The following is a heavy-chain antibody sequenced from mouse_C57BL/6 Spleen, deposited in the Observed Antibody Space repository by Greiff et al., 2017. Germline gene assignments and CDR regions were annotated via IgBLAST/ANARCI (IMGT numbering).Heavy chain of an antibody. CDR3: ARSRGDDYDEGDFDY. D-gene: IGHD2-4*01. CDR2: ISRGSSTI. J-gene: IGHJ2*01. Sequence: EVMLVESGGGLVKPGGSLKLSCAASGFTFSDYGMHWVRQAPEKGLEWVAYISRGSSTINYADTVKGRFTISRDNAKNTLFLQMTSLRSEDTAVYYCARSRGDDYDEGDFDYWGQGTTLTVSS. CDR1: GFTFSDYG. V-gene: IGHV5-17*01.